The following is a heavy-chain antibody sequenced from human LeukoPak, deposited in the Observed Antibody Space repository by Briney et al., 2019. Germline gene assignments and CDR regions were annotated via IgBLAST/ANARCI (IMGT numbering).Heavy chain of an antibody. Sequence: PSENLSLTCTVSGGFISNSNYYWGWIRQTPGKGLDWIGSIYYSGNTYYTPSLKSRVTISVDTSKNQFSLRLSSVTAADTAVYFCMRHEEEDGYNAKPFDFWGQGTLVTVSS. CDR3: MRHEEEDGYNAKPFDF. V-gene: IGHV4-39*01. D-gene: IGHD5-24*01. CDR2: IYYSGNT. CDR1: GGFISNSNYY. J-gene: IGHJ4*02.